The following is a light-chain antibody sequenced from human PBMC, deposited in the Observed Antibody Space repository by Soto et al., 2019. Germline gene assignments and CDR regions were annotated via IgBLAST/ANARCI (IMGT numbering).Light chain of an antibody. V-gene: IGKV1-39*01. J-gene: IGKJ1*01. CDR3: QQSYSTPPEWT. CDR2: AAS. CDR1: KSISTY. Sequence: DIQMTQSPSSLSASLGERVTITCRPSKSISTYLNWYQQKPGKAPKLLIYAASSLQSGVPSRFSGSGSGTDFTLTISSLQPEDFATYYCQQSYSTPPEWTFGQGTKVEIK.